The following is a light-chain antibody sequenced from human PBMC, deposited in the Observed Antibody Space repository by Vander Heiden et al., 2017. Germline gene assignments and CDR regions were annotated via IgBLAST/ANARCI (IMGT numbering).Light chain of an antibody. V-gene: IGKV1-8*01. J-gene: IGKJ1*01. CDR3: QQYYSYPRT. CDR2: AAS. Sequence: NRMTKTPSSFSASTGDKVTITCRASQAISSYVSWYQQQPGKAPKLLIYAASTLQSGVPSRFSGSGSGTDFTLTISCLQSEDFATYYCQQYYSYPRTFGQGTKVDIK. CDR1: QAISSY.